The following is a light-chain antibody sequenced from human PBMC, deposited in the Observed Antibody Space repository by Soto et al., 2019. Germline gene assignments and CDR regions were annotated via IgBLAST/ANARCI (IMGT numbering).Light chain of an antibody. J-gene: IGLJ1*01. CDR2: DVS. CDR1: SSDVGGYNY. Sequence: QSVLTQPASVSGSPGQSITISCTGTSSDVGGYNYVSWYQHHPGKAPKLLNYDVSNRPSGISNRFSGSKSDNTASLTISGLQLEDEADYYCSSYTTSNTRQIVFGTGTKVTVL. V-gene: IGLV2-14*03. CDR3: SSYTTSNTRQIV.